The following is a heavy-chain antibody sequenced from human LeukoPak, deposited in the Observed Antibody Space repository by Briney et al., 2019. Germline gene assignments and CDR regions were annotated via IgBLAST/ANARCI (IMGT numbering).Heavy chain of an antibody. CDR2: IIPILGIA. CDR3: ARDQVDTAMVLPFDY. CDR1: GYTFTSYY. D-gene: IGHD5-18*01. J-gene: IGHJ4*02. V-gene: IGHV1-69*04. Sequence: SVKVSCKASGYTFTSYYMHRVRQAPGQGLEWMGRIIPILGIANYAQKFQGRVTITADKSTSTAYMELSSLRSEDTAVYYCARDQVDTAMVLPFDYWGQGTLVTVSS.